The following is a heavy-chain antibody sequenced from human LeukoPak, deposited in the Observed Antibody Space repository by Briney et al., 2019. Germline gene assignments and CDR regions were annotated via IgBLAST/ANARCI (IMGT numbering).Heavy chain of an antibody. CDR3: ASPSSYGDYYFGY. D-gene: IGHD4-17*01. J-gene: IGHJ4*02. CDR1: GFIFSSYG. CDR2: TWFDGSNK. V-gene: IGHV3-33*03. Sequence: GGSLRLSCAASGFIFSSYGMHWVRQAPGKGLEWVAVTWFDGSNKYYADSVKGRFTISRDNAENSVYLQMNSLRAEDTAIYYCASPSSYGDYYFGYWGQGTLVTVSS.